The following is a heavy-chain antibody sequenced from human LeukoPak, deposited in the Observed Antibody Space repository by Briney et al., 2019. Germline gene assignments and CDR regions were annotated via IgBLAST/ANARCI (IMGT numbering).Heavy chain of an antibody. D-gene: IGHD2-2*02. V-gene: IGHV3-30*01. CDR1: GFTFSSYA. CDR3: ARDGVGYCSSTSCYTNWFDP. Sequence: GGSLRLSCAASGFTFSSYAMHWVRPAPGKGLEWVAVISYDGSNKYYADSVKGRLTISRENSKNTLYLQMNSLRAEDTAVYYCARDGVGYCSSTSCYTNWFDPWGQGTLVTVSS. J-gene: IGHJ5*02. CDR2: ISYDGSNK.